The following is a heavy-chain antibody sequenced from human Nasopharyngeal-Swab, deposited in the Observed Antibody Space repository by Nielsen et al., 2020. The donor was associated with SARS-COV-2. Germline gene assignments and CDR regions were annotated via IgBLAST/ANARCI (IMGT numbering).Heavy chain of an antibody. CDR2: ISYSGTTK. D-gene: IGHD2-8*01. Sequence: GESLKISCVTSGVAFSDSAIHWVRQAPGRGLESVAVISYSGTTKLYADSVKGRFTVPRDTSKKTVSLQMDTLRSEDTALYYCARDPNNNGYFDHWGRGTLVTVSS. V-gene: IGHV3-30-3*01. CDR1: GVAFSDSA. CDR3: ARDPNNNGYFDH. J-gene: IGHJ5*02.